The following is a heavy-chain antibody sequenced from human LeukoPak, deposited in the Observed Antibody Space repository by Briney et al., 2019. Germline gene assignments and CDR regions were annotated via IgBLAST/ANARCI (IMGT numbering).Heavy chain of an antibody. CDR1: GYTFSRYW. V-gene: IGHV3-74*01. CDR3: ARSINPDY. J-gene: IGHJ4*02. D-gene: IGHD5-24*01. CDR2: INSDGSRT. Sequence: PGGSLRLSCAPCGYTFSRYWMHWVRQAPGKGLVWVAGINSDGSRTTYADSVKGRFTISRDNAKNTLYMQVSSLRAEDTAVYYCARSINPDYWGQGTLVTVSS.